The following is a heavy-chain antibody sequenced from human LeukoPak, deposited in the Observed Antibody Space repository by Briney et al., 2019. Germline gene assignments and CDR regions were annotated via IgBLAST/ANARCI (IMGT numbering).Heavy chain of an antibody. V-gene: IGHV3-9*01. CDR2: ISSNSDSI. CDR1: GFIFDDHA. J-gene: IGHJ4*02. Sequence: PGRSLRLSCAASGFIFDDHAMHWVRQAPGKGLEWVSGISSNSDSIGYAGSVRGRFTISRDNGKNSLYLQMNSLRVEDTAMYYCAKLPGYCSGGGCYLGVRGNFDYWGQGALVTVSS. CDR3: AKLPGYCSGGGCYLGVRGNFDY. D-gene: IGHD2-15*01.